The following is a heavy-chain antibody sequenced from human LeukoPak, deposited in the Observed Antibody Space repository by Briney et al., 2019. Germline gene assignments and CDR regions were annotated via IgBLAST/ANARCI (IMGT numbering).Heavy chain of an antibody. V-gene: IGHV3-7*01. J-gene: IGHJ4*02. CDR1: GFTFSSYW. D-gene: IGHD3-10*01. CDR3: ARVAFGELLSFDY. Sequence: GGSLRLSCAASGFTFSSYWMSWVRQAPGKGLEWVANIKQDGSEKYYVDSVKGRFTISRDNAKNSLYLQMNSLRAEDTAVCYCARVAFGELLSFDYWGQGTLVTVSS. CDR2: IKQDGSEK.